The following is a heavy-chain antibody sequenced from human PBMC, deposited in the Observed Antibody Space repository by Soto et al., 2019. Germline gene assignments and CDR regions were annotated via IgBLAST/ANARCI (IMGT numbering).Heavy chain of an antibody. CDR2: IIPIFGTA. D-gene: IGHD3-3*01. CDR1: GGTFSSYA. V-gene: IGHV1-69*01. CDR3: ARLGKYYDFWSGYTDYYYYYGMDV. J-gene: IGHJ6*02. Sequence: QVQLVQSGAEVKKPGSSVKVSCKASGGTFSSYAISWVRQAPGQGLEWMGGIIPIFGTANYAQKFQGRVTITADESTSTAYMELSSLRSEDTAVYYCARLGKYYDFWSGYTDYYYYYGMDVWGQGTMVTVSS.